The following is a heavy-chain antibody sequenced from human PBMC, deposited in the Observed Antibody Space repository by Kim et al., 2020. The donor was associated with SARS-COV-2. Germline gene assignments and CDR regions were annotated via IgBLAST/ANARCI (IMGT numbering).Heavy chain of an antibody. CDR2: ISYDGSNK. V-gene: IGHV3-30*18. CDR3: AKVGAGYSGYPPDY. J-gene: IGHJ4*02. CDR1: GFTFSSYG. Sequence: GGSLRLSCAASGFTFSSYGMHWVRQAPGKGLEWVAVISYDGSNKYYADSVKGRFTISRDNSKNTLYLQMNSLRAEDTAVYYCAKVGAGYSGYPPDYWGQGTLVTVSS. D-gene: IGHD5-12*01.